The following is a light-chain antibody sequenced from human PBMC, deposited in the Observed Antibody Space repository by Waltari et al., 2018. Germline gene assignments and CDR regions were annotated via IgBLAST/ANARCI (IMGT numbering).Light chain of an antibody. V-gene: IGKV3-11*01. Sequence: EIVLTQSPATLSLSPGDRATLSCRASHCVYTSLAWYQQKLGQAPRLLIYDVFYRATGIPARFSGRGSGTDFTLTISSLEPEDFALYFCQQRRDWPITFGQGTRLEIK. CDR3: QQRRDWPIT. CDR2: DVF. J-gene: IGKJ5*01. CDR1: HCVYTS.